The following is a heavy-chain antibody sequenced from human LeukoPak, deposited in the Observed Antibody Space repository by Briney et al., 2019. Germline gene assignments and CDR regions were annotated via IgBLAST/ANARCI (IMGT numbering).Heavy chain of an antibody. CDR2: INPNSGGT. D-gene: IGHD3-22*01. CDR3: ARDSNDSSGYYYVPSTDY. Sequence: ASVKVSCKASGYTFTGYYMHWVRQAPGQGLEWMGWINPNSGGTNYAQKFQGRVTMTRDTSISTAYMELSRLRSDDTVVYYCARDSNDSSGYYYVPSTDYWGQGTLVTVSS. J-gene: IGHJ4*02. CDR1: GYTFTGYY. V-gene: IGHV1-2*02.